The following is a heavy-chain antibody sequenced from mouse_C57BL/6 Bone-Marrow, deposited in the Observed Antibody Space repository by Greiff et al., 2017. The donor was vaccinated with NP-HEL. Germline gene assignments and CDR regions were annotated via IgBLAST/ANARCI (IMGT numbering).Heavy chain of an antibody. Sequence: EVKVVESGPGLAKPSQTLSLPCSVTGYSITSDYWNWIRKFPGNKLEYMGYISYSGSTYYNPSLNSRISITRDTSKNQYYLQLNSVTTEDTATYYCARSPPLYYDYDWYFDVWGTGTTVTVSS. V-gene: IGHV3-8*01. J-gene: IGHJ1*03. CDR2: ISYSGST. CDR3: ARSPPLYYDYDWYFDV. CDR1: GYSITSDY. D-gene: IGHD2-4*01.